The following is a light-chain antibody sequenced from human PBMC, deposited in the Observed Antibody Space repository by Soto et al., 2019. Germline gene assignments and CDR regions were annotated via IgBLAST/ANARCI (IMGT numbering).Light chain of an antibody. CDR2: EAS. CDR3: QQYSDWPQS. V-gene: IGKV3-11*01. J-gene: IGKJ2*03. Sequence: EIVLAQSPDTLSLSPVERATLSCRASQSVSIYLAWYQQRPGQAPRLLIYEASNRVSGIPSRFSGTGSGTDFTLTISSLEPEDFGVYYCQQYSDWPQSFGQGTRLEIK. CDR1: QSVSIY.